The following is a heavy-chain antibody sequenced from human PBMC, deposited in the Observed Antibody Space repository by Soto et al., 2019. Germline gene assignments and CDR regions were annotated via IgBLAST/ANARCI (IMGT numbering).Heavy chain of an antibody. D-gene: IGHD2-2*02. CDR1: GYSFTSYW. Sequence: GESLKISCKGSGYSFTSYWIGWVRQMPGKGLAWMGIIYPGDSDTRYSPSFQGQVTISADKSISTAYLPWSSLKASDTAMYYCARLSGYCSSTSCYTGAFEIWGRGTMVTVSS. CDR3: ARLSGYCSSTSCYTGAFEI. J-gene: IGHJ3*02. CDR2: IYPGDSDT. V-gene: IGHV5-51*01.